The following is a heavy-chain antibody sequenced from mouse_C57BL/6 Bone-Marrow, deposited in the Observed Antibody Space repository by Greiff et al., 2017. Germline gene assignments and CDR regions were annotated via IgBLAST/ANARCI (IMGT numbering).Heavy chain of an antibody. D-gene: IGHD3-3*01. J-gene: IGHJ4*01. CDR3: ARQGLRAMDY. V-gene: IGHV5-17*01. CDR1: GFTFSDYG. Sequence: EVKLMESGGGLVKPGGSLKLSCAASGFTFSDYGMHWVRQAPEKGLEWVAYISSGSSTIYYADTVKGRFTISRDNAKNTLFLQMTSLRSEDTAMYYCARQGLRAMDYWGQGTSVTVSS. CDR2: ISSGSSTI.